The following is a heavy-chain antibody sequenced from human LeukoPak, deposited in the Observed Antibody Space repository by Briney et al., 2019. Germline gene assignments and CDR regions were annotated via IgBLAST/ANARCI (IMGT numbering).Heavy chain of an antibody. V-gene: IGHV1-69*05. CDR1: GGTFSSYA. D-gene: IGHD3-22*01. CDR3: AGGSSGYLQGEYFDY. J-gene: IGHJ4*02. Sequence: ASVKVSCKASGGTFSSYAISWVRQAPGQGLEWMGGIIPIFGTANYAQKFQGRVTITTDESTSTAYMELSSLRSEDTAVYYCAGGSSGYLQGEYFDYWGQGTLVTVSS. CDR2: IIPIFGTA.